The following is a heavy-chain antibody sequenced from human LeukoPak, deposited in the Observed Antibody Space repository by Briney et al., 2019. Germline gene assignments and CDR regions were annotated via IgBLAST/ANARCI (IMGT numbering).Heavy chain of an antibody. Sequence: PGGSLRLSCAASGFTFSSYSKNWVRQAPGKGLEWVSSISSSSSYIYYADSVKGRFTISRDNAKNSLYLQMNSLRPEDMALYYCVKDTSGGDFFTDAFDMWGQGTMVTVAS. V-gene: IGHV3-21*04. J-gene: IGHJ3*02. D-gene: IGHD2-21*02. CDR1: GFTFSSYS. CDR3: VKDTSGGDFFTDAFDM. CDR2: ISSSSSYI.